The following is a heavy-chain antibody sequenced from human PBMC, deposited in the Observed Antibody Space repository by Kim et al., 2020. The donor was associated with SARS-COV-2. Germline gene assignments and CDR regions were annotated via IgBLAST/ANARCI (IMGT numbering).Heavy chain of an antibody. CDR3: ARCIEDIVVVPAAHWFDP. V-gene: IGHV4-39*01. D-gene: IGHD2-2*01. CDR2: IYYSGST. Sequence: SETLSLTCTVSGGSISSSSYYWGWIRQPPGKGLEWIGSIYYSGSTYYNPSLKSRVTISVDTSKNQFSLKLSSVTAADTAVYYCARCIEDIVVVPAAHWFDPWGQGTLVTVSS. CDR1: GGSISSSSYY. J-gene: IGHJ5*02.